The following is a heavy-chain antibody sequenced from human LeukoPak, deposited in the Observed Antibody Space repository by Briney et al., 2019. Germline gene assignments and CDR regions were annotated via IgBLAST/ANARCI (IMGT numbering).Heavy chain of an antibody. CDR1: GFTFSSYA. J-gene: IGHJ4*02. CDR3: ARDERAFDY. CDR2: ISGSGGST. V-gene: IGHV3-23*01. Sequence: PGGSLRLSCAASGFTFSSYAMSWVRQAPGKGLEWVSAISGSGGSTYYADSVKGRFTISRDNAKNSLYLQMNSLRAEDTAVYYCARDERAFDYWGQGTLVTVSS.